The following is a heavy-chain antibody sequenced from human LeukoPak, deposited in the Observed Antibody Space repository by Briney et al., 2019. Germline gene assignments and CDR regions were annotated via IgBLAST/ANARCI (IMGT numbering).Heavy chain of an antibody. V-gene: IGHV3-23*01. CDR2: ICGSGGST. J-gene: IGHJ4*02. CDR3: AKGGYCSGGSCYSLLDY. CDR1: GFTFSSYA. D-gene: IGHD2-15*01. Sequence: GGSLRLSCAASGFTFSSYAMTWVRQAPGKGLEWVSTICGSGGSTYYVDSVKGRFTISRDDSKNTLYLQMNSLRAEDTAVYYCAKGGYCSGGSCYSLLDYWGQGTLVTVSS.